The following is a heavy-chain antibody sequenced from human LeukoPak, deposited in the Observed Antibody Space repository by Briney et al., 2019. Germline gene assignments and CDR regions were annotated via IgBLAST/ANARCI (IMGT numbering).Heavy chain of an antibody. J-gene: IGHJ6*03. CDR1: GGSISSSSYY. CDR3: ARDPLPPYCSSTSCYYYYYYMDV. Sequence: SETLSLTCTVSGGSISSSSYYWGWIRQPPGKGLEWIGSIYYSGSTYYNPSLKSRVTISVDTSKNQFSLKLSSVTAADTAVYYCARDPLPPYCSSTSCYYYYYYMDVWGKGTTVTVSS. CDR2: IYYSGST. D-gene: IGHD2-2*01. V-gene: IGHV4-39*07.